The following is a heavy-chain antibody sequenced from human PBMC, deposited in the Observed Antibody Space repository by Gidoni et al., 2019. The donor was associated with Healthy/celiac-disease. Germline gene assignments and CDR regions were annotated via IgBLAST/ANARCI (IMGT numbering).Heavy chain of an antibody. J-gene: IGHJ4*02. CDR2: ISWDGTST. D-gene: IGHD1-26*01. CDR3: AKGRVGATAYFDY. V-gene: IGHV3-43*01. Sequence: EVTLVESGGAVVQPGGSLSLSCAASGFTFDDYTMHWVRQAPGKGLDWISLISWDGTSTDYADSVNGRFTISRDNSKNSLYLQINSLRTEDTALYYCAKGRVGATAYFDYWGQGTLVTVSS. CDR1: GFTFDDYT.